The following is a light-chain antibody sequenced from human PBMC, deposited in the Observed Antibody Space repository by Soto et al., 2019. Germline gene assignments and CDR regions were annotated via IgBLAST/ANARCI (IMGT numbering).Light chain of an antibody. J-gene: IGLJ3*02. CDR2: EGT. V-gene: IGLV2-23*03. CDR3: CSYADTSTFWVV. CDR1: SSDFGGYNV. Sequence: QSALTQPASVSGSPGQSITISCSGTSSDFGGYNVVSWYQQHPGKAPKLIIYEGTKRPSGVSNRFSGSKSGNAASLTISALQTEDEADYYCCSYADTSTFWVVFGGGTKVTVL.